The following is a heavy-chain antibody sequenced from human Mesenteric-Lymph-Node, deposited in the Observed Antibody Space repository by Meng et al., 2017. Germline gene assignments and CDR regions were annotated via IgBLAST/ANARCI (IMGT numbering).Heavy chain of an antibody. CDR2: IYQTGST. CDR1: GASISSDW. J-gene: IGHJ4*02. D-gene: IGHD6-19*01. V-gene: IGHV4-4*02. CDR3: ARDPTAVAGYFDY. Sequence: QAPVQGSGPGRGKASGTLSLTCAVSGASISSDWWSWVRQPPGKGLEWIGEIYQTGSTNYNPSLKSRVTISIDKSKNQFSLKLTSVTAADTALYYCARDPTAVAGYFDYWGRGTLVTVSS.